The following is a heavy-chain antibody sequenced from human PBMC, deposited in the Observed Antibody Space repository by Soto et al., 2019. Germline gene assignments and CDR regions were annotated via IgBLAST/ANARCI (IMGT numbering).Heavy chain of an antibody. V-gene: IGHV1-2*04. CDR1: GYTFTGYY. Sequence: ASVKVSCKASGYTFTGYYMHWVRQAPGQGLEWMGWINPNSGGTNYAQKFQGWVTMTRDTSTSTAYMELSRLRSDDTAVYYCARTGITGTTAFDYWGQGTLVTVSS. D-gene: IGHD1-7*01. CDR2: INPNSGGT. J-gene: IGHJ4*02. CDR3: ARTGITGTTAFDY.